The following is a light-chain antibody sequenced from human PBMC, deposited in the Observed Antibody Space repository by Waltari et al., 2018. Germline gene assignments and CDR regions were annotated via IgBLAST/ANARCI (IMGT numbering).Light chain of an antibody. Sequence: IQLTQSPSPLSASVGDRVTITCRARQGISRYLAWYQQKPGKAPKLLIYAASTLQSGVPSRFGGSGSGTDFTRTISSLEPEECASYYCQQLNSHPLTFGGGTKVEIK. CDR2: AAS. J-gene: IGKJ4*01. CDR3: QQLNSHPLT. V-gene: IGKV1-9*01. CDR1: QGISRY.